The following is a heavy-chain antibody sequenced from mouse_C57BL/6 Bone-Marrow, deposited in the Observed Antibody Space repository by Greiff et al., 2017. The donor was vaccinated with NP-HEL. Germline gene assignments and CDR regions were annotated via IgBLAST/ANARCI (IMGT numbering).Heavy chain of an antibody. CDR1: GFTFTDYY. V-gene: IGHV7-3*01. J-gene: IGHJ4*01. Sequence: EVKVVESGGGLVQPGGSLSLSCAASGFTFTDYYMSWVRQPPGKALEWLGFIRNKANGYTTEYSASVKGRFTISRDNSQSILYLQMNALRAEDSATYYCARSSSYAMDYWGQGTSVTVSS. CDR2: IRNKANGYTT. CDR3: ARSSSYAMDY.